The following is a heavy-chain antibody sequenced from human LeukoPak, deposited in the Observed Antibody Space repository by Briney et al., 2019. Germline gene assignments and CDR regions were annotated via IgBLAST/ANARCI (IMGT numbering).Heavy chain of an antibody. V-gene: IGHV1-8*01. D-gene: IGHD3-3*01. Sequence: ASVKVSCKASGYTFTSYDINWVRQATGQGLEWMGWMNPNSGNTGYAQKFQGRVTMTRNTSISTAYMELSSLRSEDTAVYYCASFTYYDFWSDYYTSYYYYYMDVWGKGTTVTVSS. CDR1: GYTFTSYD. CDR3: ASFTYYDFWSDYYTSYYYYYMDV. CDR2: MNPNSGNT. J-gene: IGHJ6*03.